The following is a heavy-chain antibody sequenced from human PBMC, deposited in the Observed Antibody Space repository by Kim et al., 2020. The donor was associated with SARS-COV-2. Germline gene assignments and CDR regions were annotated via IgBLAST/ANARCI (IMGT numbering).Heavy chain of an antibody. Sequence: SETLSLTCAVYGGSFSGYYWSWIRQPPGKGLEWIGEINHSGSTNYNPSLKSRVTISVDTSKNQFSLKLSSVTAADTAVYYCARGLARSYYYDSSGYLNWFDPWGQGTLVTVSS. CDR2: INHSGST. V-gene: IGHV4-34*01. CDR1: GGSFSGYY. D-gene: IGHD3-22*01. J-gene: IGHJ5*02. CDR3: ARGLARSYYYDSSGYLNWFDP.